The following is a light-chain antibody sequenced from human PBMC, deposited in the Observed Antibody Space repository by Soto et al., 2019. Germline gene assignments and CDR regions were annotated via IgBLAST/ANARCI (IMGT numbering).Light chain of an antibody. V-gene: IGKV1-33*01. Sequence: DIQLTQSPSSLSASVGDRVTITCQASQDIENYLNWYQQKPGKAPRVLIYGASNLEKGVASRFSGSGSGKDFIFTISSLKPEDIGTYYCQQYDNLALTLGGGTKVDIK. CDR2: GAS. CDR1: QDIENY. CDR3: QQYDNLALT. J-gene: IGKJ4*01.